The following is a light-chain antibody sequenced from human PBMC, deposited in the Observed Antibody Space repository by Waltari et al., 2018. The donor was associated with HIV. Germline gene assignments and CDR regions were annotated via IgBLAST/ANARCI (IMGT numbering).Light chain of an antibody. CDR2: EVS. J-gene: IGLJ2*01. CDR3: SSYAGSNNLL. Sequence: QSALTQPPSASGSPGQSVTISCTGTSSDVGGYNYVSWYQQHPGKAPNLMIYEVSKWPSGVPDRFSGSKSGNTASLTVSGLQAEDEADYYCSSYAGSNNLLFGGGTKLTVL. V-gene: IGLV2-8*01. CDR1: SSDVGGYNY.